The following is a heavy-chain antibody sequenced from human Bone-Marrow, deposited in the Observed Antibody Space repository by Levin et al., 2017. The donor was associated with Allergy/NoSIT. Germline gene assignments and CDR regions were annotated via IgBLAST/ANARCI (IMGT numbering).Heavy chain of an antibody. CDR3: AKRGASYYYGMDL. J-gene: IGHJ6*02. D-gene: IGHD6-25*01. Sequence: PGESLKISCAASGFAFSSYWMSWVRQAPGKGLEWVANIKEDGSERYYVDSVKGRFTISRDNAKNSLYLQMNSLRAEDTAVYYCAKRGASYYYGMDLWGQGTTVTVSS. V-gene: IGHV3-7*01. CDR1: GFAFSSYW. CDR2: IKEDGSER.